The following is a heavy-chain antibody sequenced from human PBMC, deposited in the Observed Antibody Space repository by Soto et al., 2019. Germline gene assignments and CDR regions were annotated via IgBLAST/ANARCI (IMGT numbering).Heavy chain of an antibody. CDR1: GGTFSSYA. CDR2: IIPIFGTA. Sequence: SVKVSCKASGGTFSSYAISWVRQAPGQGLEWMGGIIPIFGTANYAQKFQGRVTITADKSTSTAYMELSSLRSEDTAVYYCARAPEVSAAGDYWYFDLWGRGTLVTVSS. V-gene: IGHV1-69*06. CDR3: ARAPEVSAAGDYWYFDL. J-gene: IGHJ2*01. D-gene: IGHD6-13*01.